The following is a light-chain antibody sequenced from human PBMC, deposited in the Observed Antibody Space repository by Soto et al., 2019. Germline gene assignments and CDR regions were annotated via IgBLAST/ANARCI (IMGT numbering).Light chain of an antibody. CDR1: QSISSY. J-gene: IGKJ1*01. CDR3: QQSYSTPRT. Sequence: DIQMTQSPSSLSASVGDRVTITCRASQSISSYLNWYQQKPGKAAKLLIYAASSLQSGVPSRFSGSGSGTDFTLTISSLQPEDFANYYCQQSYSTPRTFGQGTKVEIK. CDR2: AAS. V-gene: IGKV1-39*01.